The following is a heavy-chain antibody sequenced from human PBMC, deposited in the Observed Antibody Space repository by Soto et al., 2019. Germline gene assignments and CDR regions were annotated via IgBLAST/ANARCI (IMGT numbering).Heavy chain of an antibody. Sequence: ASVKVSCKASGYTFTSYDINWVRQATGQGLEWMGWMNPNSGNTGYAQKFQGRVTMTRNTSISTAYMELSSLRSEDTAVYYCARVRALYSGYDTAYWGQGTLGTVSS. J-gene: IGHJ4*02. D-gene: IGHD5-12*01. CDR3: ARVRALYSGYDTAY. CDR1: GYTFTSYD. CDR2: MNPNSGNT. V-gene: IGHV1-8*01.